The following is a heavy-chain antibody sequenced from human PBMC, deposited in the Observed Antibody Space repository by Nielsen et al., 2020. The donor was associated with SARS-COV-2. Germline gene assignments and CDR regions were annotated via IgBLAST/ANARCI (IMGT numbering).Heavy chain of an antibody. Sequence: SETLSLTCDVYGGSFSGYYWSWIRQPPGKGLEWIGEINHSGSTYYNPSLKSRVTISVDTSKNQFSLKLSSVTAADTAVYYCARAPITMMVVVNAFDIWGQGTMVTVSS. D-gene: IGHD3-22*01. V-gene: IGHV4-34*09. CDR1: GGSFSGYY. J-gene: IGHJ3*02. CDR2: INHSGST. CDR3: ARAPITMMVVVNAFDI.